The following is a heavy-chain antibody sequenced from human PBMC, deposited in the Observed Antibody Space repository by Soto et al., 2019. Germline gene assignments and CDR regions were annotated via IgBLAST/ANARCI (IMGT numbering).Heavy chain of an antibody. CDR2: MNPGSGDT. CDR3: ARMETFGSLNWFDP. D-gene: IGHD3-16*01. J-gene: IGHJ5*02. V-gene: IGHV1-8*01. CDR1: GYSFTNND. Sequence: ASVKVSCKASGYSFTNNDVSWVRQATGQGLEWMGWMNPGSGDTGYAQKFQGRVTMTRDISIATAYMELSSLRSDDTAIYYCARMETFGSLNWFDPWGQGTLVTV.